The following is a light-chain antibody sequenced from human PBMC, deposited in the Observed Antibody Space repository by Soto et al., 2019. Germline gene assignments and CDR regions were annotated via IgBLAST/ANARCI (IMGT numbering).Light chain of an antibody. CDR1: QVISSW. CDR3: QQASSFPFT. Sequence: DIQMTQSPSSLSASVGDRVTITCRASQVISSWLVWYQQKPGNAPKLLIYKASTLQTGGPSRFSGSQSGTEFTLTISGTQPEDFATDYCQQASSFPFTFGGGTEVQIK. CDR2: KAS. J-gene: IGKJ4*01. V-gene: IGKV1-12*01.